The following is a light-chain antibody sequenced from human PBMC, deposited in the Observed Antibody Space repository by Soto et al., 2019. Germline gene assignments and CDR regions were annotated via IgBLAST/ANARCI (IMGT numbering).Light chain of an antibody. Sequence: QSALTQPPSASGSPGQSVTISCTGTSSNVGGYNYVSWYQQHPGKAPKLMIYEVTKRPSGVPDRFSGSKSGNTASLTVSVLQAEDEADYYCSSYAGSNQGVFGGGTKVTVL. CDR2: EVT. V-gene: IGLV2-8*01. J-gene: IGLJ2*01. CDR1: SSNVGGYNY. CDR3: SSYAGSNQGV.